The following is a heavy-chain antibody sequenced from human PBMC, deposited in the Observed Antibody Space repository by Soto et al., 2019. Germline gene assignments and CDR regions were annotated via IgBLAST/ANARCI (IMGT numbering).Heavy chain of an antibody. J-gene: IGHJ4*02. Sequence: SETLSLTCAVYGGSFSGYYWSWIRQPPGKGLEWIGEINHSGSTNYNPSLKSRVTISVDTSKNQFSLKLSSVTAADTAVYYCARVAAAGTAEYYFDYWGQGTLVTVSS. V-gene: IGHV4-34*01. CDR2: INHSGST. CDR1: GGSFSGYY. CDR3: ARVAAAGTAEYYFDY. D-gene: IGHD6-13*01.